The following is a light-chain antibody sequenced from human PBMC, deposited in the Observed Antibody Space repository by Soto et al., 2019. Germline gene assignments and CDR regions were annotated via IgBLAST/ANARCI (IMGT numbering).Light chain of an antibody. J-gene: IGKJ1*01. CDR1: QSISSW. Sequence: DIQMTPSPSTLSASVGDRVTITCRASQSISSWLAWYQQKPGKAPKLLIYKASSLQSGVPSRFSGSGSGTEFTLTISSLQPDDFATYYCHQYKTYWTFGHGTKVDIK. CDR2: KAS. CDR3: HQYKTYWT. V-gene: IGKV1-5*03.